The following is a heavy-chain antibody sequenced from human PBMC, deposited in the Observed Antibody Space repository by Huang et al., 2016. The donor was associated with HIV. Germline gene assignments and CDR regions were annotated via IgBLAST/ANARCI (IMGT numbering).Heavy chain of an antibody. CDR2: INHIGKS. J-gene: IGHJ4*02. V-gene: IGHV4-34*01. D-gene: IGHD6-19*01. CDR1: GGSFSGYY. Sequence: QVQLRQWDAGLVMPSETLSLTCAVYGGSFSGYYWTWIRQSPGKGLEWSGEINHIGKSNYQHSQRSRVTVSKDPATNQFSLQLTSVSAADTGVYFCAREKAADSAWYGVYYFDYWGEGALVTVTS. CDR3: AREKAADSAWYGVYYFDY.